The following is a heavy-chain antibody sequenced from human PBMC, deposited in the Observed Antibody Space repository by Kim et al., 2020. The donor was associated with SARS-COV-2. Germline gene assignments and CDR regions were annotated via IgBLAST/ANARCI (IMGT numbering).Heavy chain of an antibody. J-gene: IGHJ6*01. CDR1: GFTFSSYG. CDR2: ISYDGSNK. D-gene: IGHD5-12*01. V-gene: IGHV3-30*18. CDR3: AKDLEMATISDNFYGMDV. Sequence: GGSLRLSYAASGFTFSSYGMHWVRQAPGKGLEWVAVISYDGSNKYYADSVKGRFTISRDNSKNTLYLQMNSLRAEDTAVYYCAKDLEMATISDNFYGMDV.